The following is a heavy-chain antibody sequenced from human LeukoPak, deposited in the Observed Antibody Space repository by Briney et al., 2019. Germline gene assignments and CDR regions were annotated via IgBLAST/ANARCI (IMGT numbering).Heavy chain of an antibody. J-gene: IGHJ4*02. CDR3: ALTAAVPAAFDY. CDR1: GYTFTGYY. CDR2: MNPNSGNT. Sequence: ASVKVSCKASGYTFTGYYMHWVRQATGQGLEWMGWMNPNSGNTGYAQKFQGRVTITRNTSISTAYMELSSLRSEDTAVYYCALTAAVPAAFDYWGQGTLVTVSS. D-gene: IGHD2-2*01. V-gene: IGHV1-8*03.